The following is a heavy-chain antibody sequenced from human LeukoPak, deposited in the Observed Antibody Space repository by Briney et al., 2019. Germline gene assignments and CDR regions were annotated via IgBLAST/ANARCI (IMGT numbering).Heavy chain of an antibody. CDR1: LDSTTSNF. D-gene: IGHD1-14*01. J-gene: IGHJ4*02. Sequence: PSETLSLTCTVSLDSTTSNFWRWVRQPPGKGLEWIGEIHRSGSPNYNLSLQSRVTISIDRSRNQIVLELSSLTAADTAVYYCAREILGGFNPGAYWGQGILVTVSS. CDR3: AREILGGFNPGAY. V-gene: IGHV4/OR15-8*01. CDR2: IHRSGSP.